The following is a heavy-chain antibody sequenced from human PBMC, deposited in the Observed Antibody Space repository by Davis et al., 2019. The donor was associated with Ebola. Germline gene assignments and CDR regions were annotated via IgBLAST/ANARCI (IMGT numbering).Heavy chain of an antibody. J-gene: IGHJ4*02. CDR2: ISSSSSTI. CDR1: GFTFSSYS. D-gene: IGHD2-2*01. CDR3: ARDGYCSSTSCSGYYDSSGFDY. V-gene: IGHV3-48*02. Sequence: GESLKISCAASGFTFSSYSMNWVRQAPGKGLEWVSYISSSSSTIYYADSVKGRFTISRDNAKNSLYLQMNSLRDEDTAVYYCARDGYCSSTSCSGYYDSSGFDYWGQGTLVTVSS.